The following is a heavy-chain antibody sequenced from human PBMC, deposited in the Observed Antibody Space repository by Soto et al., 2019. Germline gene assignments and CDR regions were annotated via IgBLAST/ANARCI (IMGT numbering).Heavy chain of an antibody. Sequence: QVQLQQWGAGLLKPSETLSLTCAVYGGSFSGYYWSWIRQPPGKGLEWIGEINHSGSTNYNPSLKSRVTISVDTSKNQFSLKLSSVTAADTAVYYCARDRHCTNGVCYILGMVYWGQGTLVTVSS. CDR2: INHSGST. CDR1: GGSFSGYY. V-gene: IGHV4-34*01. J-gene: IGHJ4*02. D-gene: IGHD2-8*01. CDR3: ARDRHCTNGVCYILGMVY.